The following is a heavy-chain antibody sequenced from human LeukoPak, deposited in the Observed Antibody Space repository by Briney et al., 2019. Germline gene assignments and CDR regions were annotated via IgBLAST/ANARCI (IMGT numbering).Heavy chain of an antibody. CDR3: AVVRGPRRFYFDY. CDR2: INTDTGNP. CDR1: GYPFSKYA. J-gene: IGHJ4*01. Sequence: GASVKVSCKTFGYPFSKYAINWVRQAPGQGLEWMGWINTDTGNPTYAQGFTGRFVFSMDTSVTTTFLQINNLKTEDIAVYFCAVVRGPRRFYFDYWGQGSLVAVSS. V-gene: IGHV7-4-1*02. D-gene: IGHD3-10*01.